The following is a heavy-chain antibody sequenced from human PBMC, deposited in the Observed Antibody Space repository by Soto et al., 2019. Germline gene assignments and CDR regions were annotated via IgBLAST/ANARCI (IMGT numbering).Heavy chain of an antibody. CDR2: ISGSGGST. D-gene: IGHD1-26*01. CDR1: GFTFSSYA. Sequence: GGSLRLSCAASGFTFSSYAMSWVRQAPGKGLEWVSAISGSGGSTYYAGSVKGRFTISRDNSKNTLFLQMNSLRAEDTAVYYCAKVPEPRGLYYFDYWGQGTLVTVSS. CDR3: AKVPEPRGLYYFDY. J-gene: IGHJ4*02. V-gene: IGHV3-23*01.